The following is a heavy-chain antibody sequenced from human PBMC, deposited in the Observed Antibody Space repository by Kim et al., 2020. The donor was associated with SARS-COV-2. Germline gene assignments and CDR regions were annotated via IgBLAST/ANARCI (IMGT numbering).Heavy chain of an antibody. CDR3: AKESPRYYDYVWGTYRLDA. V-gene: IGHV3-33*06. J-gene: IGHJ5*02. CDR1: GFTFSIFG. D-gene: IGHD3-16*02. CDR2: ILYDGSSK. Sequence: GGSLRLSCAASGFTFSIFGMHWVRQAPGKRLEWVAVILYDGSSKYYADSVKGRFTISRDNSNNTMYLEMNNLSAEDTAVYYCAKESPRYYDYVWGTYRLDAWGQGALVTVSS.